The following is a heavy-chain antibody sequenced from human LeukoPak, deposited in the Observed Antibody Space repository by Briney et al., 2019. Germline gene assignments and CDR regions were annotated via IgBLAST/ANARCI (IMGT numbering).Heavy chain of an antibody. Sequence: SETLSLTCAVSGGSFIGYYLNWIRQPPGKGLEWIGEINHSGSTNCNPSLKSRVTISVDTSKNQFSLKLNPVTAADTAVYYCASGGPYSGNSRFFDYWGQGTLVTVSS. V-gene: IGHV4-34*01. J-gene: IGHJ4*02. CDR1: GGSFIGYY. D-gene: IGHD1-26*01. CDR3: ASGGPYSGNSRFFDY. CDR2: INHSGST.